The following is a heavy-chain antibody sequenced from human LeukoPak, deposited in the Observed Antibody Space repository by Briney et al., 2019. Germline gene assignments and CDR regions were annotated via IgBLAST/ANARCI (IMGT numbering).Heavy chain of an antibody. CDR3: ARDRGYCSGGSCYWYYYYYYMDV. V-gene: IGHV1-18*01. CDR2: ISAYNGNT. J-gene: IGHJ6*03. D-gene: IGHD2-15*01. CDR1: GYTFTSYG. Sequence: GASVKVSCKASGYTFTSYGISWVRQAPGQGLEWMGWISAYNGNTNYAQKPQGRVTMTKDTSTSTAYMELRSLRSDDTAVYYCARDRGYCSGGSCYWYYYYYYMDVWGKGTTVTVSS.